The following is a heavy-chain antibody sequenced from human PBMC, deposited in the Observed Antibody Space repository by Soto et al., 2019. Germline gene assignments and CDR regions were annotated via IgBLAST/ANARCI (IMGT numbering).Heavy chain of an antibody. CDR1: GGSFSGYY. CDR2: INHSGNT. CDR3: ARTGGMDV. V-gene: IGHV4-34*01. J-gene: IGHJ6*02. Sequence: QVQLQQWGAGLLKPSETLSLTCAVYGGSFSGYYWSWLRQPPGKGPEWIGEINHSGNTKYTPSLESRVTISVDTSKKQFSLKLNSVSAADTAVYYCARTGGMDVWSQGATVTVSS.